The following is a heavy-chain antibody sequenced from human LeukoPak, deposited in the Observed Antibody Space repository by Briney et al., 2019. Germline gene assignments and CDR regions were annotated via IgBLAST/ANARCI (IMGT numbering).Heavy chain of an antibody. CDR2: ISSNGGST. CDR1: GFTFSSYA. D-gene: IGHD3-16*02. Sequence: PGGSLRLSCAASGFTFSSYAMHWVRQAPGKGLEYVSAISSNGGSTYYANSVKGRFTISRDNSKNTLYLQMGSLRAEDMAVYYCGTSDYVWGSYRYRFDYWGQGTLVTVSS. V-gene: IGHV3-64*01. CDR3: GTSDYVWGSYRYRFDY. J-gene: IGHJ4*02.